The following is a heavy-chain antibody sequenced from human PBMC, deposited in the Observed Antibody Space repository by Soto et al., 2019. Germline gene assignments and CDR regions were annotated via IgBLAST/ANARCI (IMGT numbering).Heavy chain of an antibody. CDR3: ATGFGDQSGYYPSRTFDP. J-gene: IGHJ5*02. Sequence: QVQLVQSGAEVKKPGASVKVSCKVSGYTLTELSMHWVRQAPGKCLEWMGGLDPEDGETIYAQKFQGRVTMTEDTSTDTAYMELSSMRSEDTAVYYCATGFGDQSGYYPSRTFDPWGQGTLVTVAS. D-gene: IGHD5-12*01. CDR2: LDPEDGET. CDR1: GYTLTELS. V-gene: IGHV1-24*01.